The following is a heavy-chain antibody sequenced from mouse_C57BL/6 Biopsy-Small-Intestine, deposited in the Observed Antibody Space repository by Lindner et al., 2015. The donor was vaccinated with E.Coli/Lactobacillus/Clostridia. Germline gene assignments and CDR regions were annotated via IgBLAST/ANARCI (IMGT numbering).Heavy chain of an antibody. CDR1: GYTFTDYY. J-gene: IGHJ1*03. CDR3: ARDFGSSYWYLDV. D-gene: IGHD1-1*01. Sequence: VQLQESGPELVKPGASVKMSCKASGYTFTDYYIFWVKQSLGKSLEWIGYIYPNNGGNGYNQKFKGKVTMTVDKSSSTAYMELRSLTSEDSAVYYCARDFGSSYWYLDVWGTGTTVTVSS. V-gene: IGHV1-34*01. CDR2: IYPNNGGN.